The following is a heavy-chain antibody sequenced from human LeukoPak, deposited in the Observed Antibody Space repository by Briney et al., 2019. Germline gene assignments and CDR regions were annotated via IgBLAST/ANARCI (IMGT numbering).Heavy chain of an antibody. Sequence: PGRSLRLSCAASGFTFSSYAMSWVRQAPGKGLEWVSAISGSGATTYYAGSVEGRFTISRDNSKTTLFLQMSSLRAEDTALYYCAKADYSNYRSYFDLWGRGTVVTVSS. CDR1: GFTFSSYA. CDR2: ISGSGATT. J-gene: IGHJ2*01. D-gene: IGHD4-11*01. V-gene: IGHV3-23*01. CDR3: AKADYSNYRSYFDL.